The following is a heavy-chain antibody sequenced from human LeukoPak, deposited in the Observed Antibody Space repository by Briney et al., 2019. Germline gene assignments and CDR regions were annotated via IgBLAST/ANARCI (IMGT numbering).Heavy chain of an antibody. CDR3: ARLYYSDYYFDY. D-gene: IGHD3-10*01. CDR2: ISGSGGST. Sequence: PGGSVRLSCAASGFTFSSYAMSWVRQAPGKGLEWVSAISGSGGSTYYADSVKGRFTISRDNSKNTLYLQMNSLRAGDTAVYYCARLYYSDYYFDYWGQGTLVTVSS. CDR1: GFTFSSYA. V-gene: IGHV3-23*01. J-gene: IGHJ4*02.